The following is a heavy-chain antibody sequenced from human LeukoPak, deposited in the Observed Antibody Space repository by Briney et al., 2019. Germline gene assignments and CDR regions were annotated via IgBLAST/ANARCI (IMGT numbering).Heavy chain of an antibody. CDR2: IYYSGST. CDR1: GYSISSGYY. D-gene: IGHD5-24*01. CDR3: AIIKDGLQTFDY. Sequence: PSETLSLTCAVSGYSISSGYYWGWIRQPPGKGLEWIGSIYYSGSTYYNPSLKSRVTISVDTSKNQFSLKLSSVTAADTAVYYCAIIKDGLQTFDYWGQGTLVTVSS. J-gene: IGHJ4*02. V-gene: IGHV4-38-2*01.